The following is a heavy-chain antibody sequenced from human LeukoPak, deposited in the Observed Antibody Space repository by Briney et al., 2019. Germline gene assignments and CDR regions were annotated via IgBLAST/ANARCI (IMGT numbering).Heavy chain of an antibody. D-gene: IGHD4-17*01. CDR2: IKQDGSEK. Sequence: PGGSLRLSCAASGFTFSNYWMSWVRQAPGKGLKWVANIKQDGSEKYYVDSVKGRFTISRDNAKNSLYLQMNSLRAEDTAVYYCARDPTVTTSEVYWGQGTLVTVSS. CDR1: GFTFSNYW. V-gene: IGHV3-7*01. J-gene: IGHJ4*02. CDR3: ARDPTVTTSEVY.